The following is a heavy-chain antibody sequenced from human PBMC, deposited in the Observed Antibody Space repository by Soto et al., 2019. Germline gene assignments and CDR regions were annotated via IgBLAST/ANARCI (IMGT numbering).Heavy chain of an antibody. J-gene: IGHJ6*02. CDR1: GGSISSSNW. CDR3: ARDLDYRVSYYYGMDV. Sequence: PSETLSLTCAVSGGSISSSNWWSWVRQPPGKGLEWVGEIYHSGSTNYNPSLKSRVTISVDKSKNQFSLKLSSVTAADTAVYYCARDLDYRVSYYYGMDVWGQGTTVTVSS. CDR2: IYHSGST. V-gene: IGHV4-4*02. D-gene: IGHD4-4*01.